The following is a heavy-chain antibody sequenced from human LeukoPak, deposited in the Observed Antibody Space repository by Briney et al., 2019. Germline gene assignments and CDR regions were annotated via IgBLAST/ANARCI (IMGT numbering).Heavy chain of an antibody. J-gene: IGHJ4*02. CDR3: AKATVTTYGFDY. CDR2: ISYDGSNK. D-gene: IGHD4-17*01. CDR1: GFTFSSYG. V-gene: IGHV3-30*18. Sequence: GGSLRRSCAASGFTFSSYGMHWVRQAPGKGLEWVAVISYDGSNKYYADSVKGRFTISRDNSKNTLYLQMNSLRAEDTAVYYCAKATVTTYGFDYWGQGTLVTVSS.